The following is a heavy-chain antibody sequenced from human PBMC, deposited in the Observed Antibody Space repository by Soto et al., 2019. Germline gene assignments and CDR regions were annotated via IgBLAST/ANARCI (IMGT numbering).Heavy chain of an antibody. V-gene: IGHV4-34*01. CDR3: ARPVGYYGSGSYYNRRGWFDP. CDR2: INHSGST. CDR1: GGSFSGYY. D-gene: IGHD3-10*01. J-gene: IGHJ5*02. Sequence: QVQLQQWGAGLLKPSETLSLTCAVYGGSFSGYYWSWIRQPPGKGLEWIGEINHSGSTNYNPSLKSRVTISVDTSKTQFSLKLSSVTAADTAVYYCARPVGYYGSGSYYNRRGWFDPWGQGTLVTVSS.